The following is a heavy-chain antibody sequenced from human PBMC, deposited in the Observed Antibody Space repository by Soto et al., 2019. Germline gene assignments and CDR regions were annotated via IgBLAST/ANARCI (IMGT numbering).Heavy chain of an antibody. Sequence: GGSLRLSCAASGFTFSSHEMNGVRQAPGKGLEWVSHITGGGTTIYYAGSVRGRFTTSRDNAKSSLNLHMNSLRAEDTAVYYCARGYSGGWSRGGYFDYWGQGILVTVSS. V-gene: IGHV3-48*03. D-gene: IGHD6-19*01. CDR1: GFTFSSHE. CDR2: ITGGGTTI. J-gene: IGHJ4*02. CDR3: ARGYSGGWSRGGYFDY.